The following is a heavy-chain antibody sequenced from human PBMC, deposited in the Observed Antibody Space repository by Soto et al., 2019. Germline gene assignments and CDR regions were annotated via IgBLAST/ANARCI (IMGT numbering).Heavy chain of an antibody. Sequence: ASVKVSCKASGYTFTSYGISWVRQAPGQGLEWMGWISAYNGNTNYAQKLQGRVTMTTDTSTSTAYMELRSLRSDDTAVYYCARPDYDILTRLVYGMDVWGQATTVTVSS. CDR1: GYTFTSYG. D-gene: IGHD3-9*01. V-gene: IGHV1-18*01. CDR2: ISAYNGNT. J-gene: IGHJ6*02. CDR3: ARPDYDILTRLVYGMDV.